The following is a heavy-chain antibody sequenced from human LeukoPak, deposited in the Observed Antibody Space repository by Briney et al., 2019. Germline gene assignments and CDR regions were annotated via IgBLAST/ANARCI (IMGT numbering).Heavy chain of an antibody. D-gene: IGHD3-22*01. CDR1: GYTFIGYY. CDR3: ARGLDTYYFDSSGYYHGDY. Sequence: ASLKVSCKASGYTFIGYYIHWVRQAPGQGLEWMGRINPSSGGTNYARRFQGRVTMTRDTSISTAYMELSRLRSDDTAVYYCARGLDTYYFDSSGYYHGDYWGQGTLVTVSS. CDR2: INPSSGGT. J-gene: IGHJ4*02. V-gene: IGHV1-2*06.